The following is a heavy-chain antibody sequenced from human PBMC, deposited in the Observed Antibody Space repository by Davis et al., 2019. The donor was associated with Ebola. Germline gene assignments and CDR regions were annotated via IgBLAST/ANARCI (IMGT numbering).Heavy chain of an antibody. J-gene: IGHJ4*02. CDR2: ISWDGRST. D-gene: IGHD3-22*01. CDR3: TAYDSTFRNY. V-gene: IGHV3-43D*03. CDR1: GFTFGDYA. Sequence: GESLKISCAASGFTFGDYAMHWVRQAPGKGLEWVSLISWDGRSTAYADSVRGRFSISRDNSRNFLYLQMTGLRAEDTALYYCTAYDSTFRNYWGQGTLVTVSS.